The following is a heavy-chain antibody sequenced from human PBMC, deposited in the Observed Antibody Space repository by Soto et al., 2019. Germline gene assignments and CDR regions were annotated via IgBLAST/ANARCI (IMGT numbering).Heavy chain of an antibody. CDR2: ISGDGNDK. D-gene: IGHD1-26*01. Sequence: ESGGGVVQPGRSRRLSCAASGFIFRNFGMHWVRRAPGKGLEWVATISGDGNDKYYPDSMKGRFTISRDNFNNTLYLQLNSLRPEDTAVYHCVQGASTAHQPLDSWGQGVLVTVSS. CDR3: VQGASTAHQPLDS. CDR1: GFIFRNFG. V-gene: IGHV3-30*03. J-gene: IGHJ4*02.